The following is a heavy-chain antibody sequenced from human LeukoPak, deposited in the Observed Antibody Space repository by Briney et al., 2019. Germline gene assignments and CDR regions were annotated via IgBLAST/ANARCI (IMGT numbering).Heavy chain of an antibody. CDR3: ARFLNNYTYADY. CDR2: IVSFSSPV. J-gene: IGHJ4*02. Sequence: GGSLRLSCAASGFTFGDYAMIWVRQTPGKGLEWLSYIVSFSSPVYYADPVKGRFTISRDNAKNSLYLQMNSLRAEDTAMYYCARFLNNYTYADYWGQGTLVTVSS. D-gene: IGHD1/OR15-1a*01. V-gene: IGHV3-48*04. CDR1: GFTFGDYA.